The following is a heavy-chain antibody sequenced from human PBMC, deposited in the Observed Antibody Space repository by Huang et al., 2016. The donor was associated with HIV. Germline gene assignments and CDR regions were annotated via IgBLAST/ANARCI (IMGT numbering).Heavy chain of an antibody. CDR2: SSDNGRTR. CDR1: GYTFGSHG. J-gene: IGHJ4*02. D-gene: IGHD3-3*01. V-gene: IGHV3-48*01. CDR3: ARDGGYRFWTGYPTYSFDS. Sequence: VQLEQSGGALVQPGESLRLSCLGSGYTFGSHGMIWVRQAEGKAAECVSDSSDNGRTRHYADSVKGRFTIARNNGKNFLYLQMNSLKIDDTATYFCARDGGYRFWTGYPTYSFDSWGQGVQVTVSS.